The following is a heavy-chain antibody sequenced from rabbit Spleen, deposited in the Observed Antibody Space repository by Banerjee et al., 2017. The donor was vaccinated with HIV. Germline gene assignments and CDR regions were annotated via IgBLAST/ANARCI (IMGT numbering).Heavy chain of an antibody. D-gene: IGHD8-1*01. CDR2: IHTGSGSA. J-gene: IGHJ6*01. CDR1: GFTLSNNYW. V-gene: IGHV1S40*01. Sequence: QSLEESGGDLVKPGASLTLTCTASGFTLSNNYWIFWVRQAPGKGLEWIGCIHTGSGSAYHANWAKGRFTISKSSSTTVTLQMTSLTAADTATYFCARDGAGGSYFALWGPGTLVTVS. CDR3: ARDGAGGSYFAL.